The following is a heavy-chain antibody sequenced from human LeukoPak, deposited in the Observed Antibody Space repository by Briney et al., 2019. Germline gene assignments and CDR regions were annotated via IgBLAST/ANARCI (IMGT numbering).Heavy chain of an antibody. V-gene: IGHV3-48*02. CDR1: GVSFSSNS. J-gene: IGHJ4*02. CDR2: ISSSSSTI. CDR3: ARGRGYYDSSGPTGVYYFDY. D-gene: IGHD3-22*01. Sequence: GGSLILSCAASGVSFSSNSMNCVRHPPPKGLEWVSYISSSSSTIYYADSVKGRFTIARDNAKNSLYLQMNSLRDEDTAVYYCARGRGYYDSSGPTGVYYFDYWGQETLVTVSS.